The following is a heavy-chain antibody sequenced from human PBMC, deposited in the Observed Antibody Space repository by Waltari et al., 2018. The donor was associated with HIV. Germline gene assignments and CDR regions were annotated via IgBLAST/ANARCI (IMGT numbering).Heavy chain of an antibody. CDR1: GYPLPSYG. J-gene: IGHJ6*02. V-gene: IGHV1-18*01. Sequence: QVQLAQSGAEVKKPGASVTVSCTASGYPLPSYGISWVRQAPGQGLEWMGWNSAYNGNTNYAQKRQGRVTMTTDTSTSTAYMELRSLRSDDTAVYYCARDTGGEGYGYYYGMDVWGQGTTVTVSS. CDR2: NSAYNGNT. CDR3: ARDTGGEGYGYYYGMDV. D-gene: IGHD5-12*01.